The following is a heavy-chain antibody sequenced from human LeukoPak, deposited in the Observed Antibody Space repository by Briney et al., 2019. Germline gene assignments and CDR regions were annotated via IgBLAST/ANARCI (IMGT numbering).Heavy chain of an antibody. J-gene: IGHJ4*02. CDR2: VSSDGTST. D-gene: IGHD3-10*01. Sequence: GGSLRLSCAASGFSLSTYWMHWVRQAPGKGLVWVSRVSSDGTSTNYADSVKGRFTISRDSAKNTLYLQMNSLRAEDTAVYYCATNIWFGEPYPDYWGQGTLVTVSS. CDR1: GFSLSTYW. V-gene: IGHV3-74*01. CDR3: ATNIWFGEPYPDY.